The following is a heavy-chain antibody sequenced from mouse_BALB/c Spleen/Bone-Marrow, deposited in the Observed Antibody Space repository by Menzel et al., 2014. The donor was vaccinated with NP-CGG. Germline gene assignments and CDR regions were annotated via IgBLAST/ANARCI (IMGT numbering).Heavy chain of an antibody. CDR1: GFTFSSFG. V-gene: IGHV5-17*02. CDR3: ARSPYGYDGRDY. D-gene: IGHD2-2*01. Sequence: EVMLVESGGCLVQPGGSRKLSCAASGFTFSSFGMHWVRQAPEKGLEWVAYISSGSSTIYYADTVKGRFTISRDNPKNTLFLQMTSLRSEDTAMYYCARSPYGYDGRDYWGQGTSVTVSS. J-gene: IGHJ4*01. CDR2: ISSGSSTI.